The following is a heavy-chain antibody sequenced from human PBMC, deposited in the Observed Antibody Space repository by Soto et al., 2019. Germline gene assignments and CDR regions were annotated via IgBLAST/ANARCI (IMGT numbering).Heavy chain of an antibody. Sequence: QVQLQQWGAGLLKPSETLSLTCAVYGGSFSGYYWSWIRQPPGKGLEWIGEINHSGSTNYNPSLKSRVTISVATSKNQFSLKLGSVTAVDTAVYYCASLPTDIVVVTAAMTKGGGDYWGQGTLVTVSS. CDR3: ASLPTDIVVVTAAMTKGGGDY. D-gene: IGHD2-2*01. CDR2: INHSGST. V-gene: IGHV4-34*01. CDR1: GGSFSGYY. J-gene: IGHJ4*02.